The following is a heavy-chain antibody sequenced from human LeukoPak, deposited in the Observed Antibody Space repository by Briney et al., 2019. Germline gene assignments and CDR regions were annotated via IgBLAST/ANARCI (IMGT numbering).Heavy chain of an antibody. Sequence: GASVNVSCKASGYTFTSYGISWVRQAPGQGLEWMGWISAYSGNRNYAQKLQGRVTMTTDTSTSTAYIELRSLSSDDTAVYYCARPNFKDYYDSSGYPLGAFDIWGQGTMVTVSS. CDR2: ISAYSGNR. CDR1: GYTFTSYG. D-gene: IGHD3-22*01. V-gene: IGHV1-18*01. CDR3: ARPNFKDYYDSSGYPLGAFDI. J-gene: IGHJ3*02.